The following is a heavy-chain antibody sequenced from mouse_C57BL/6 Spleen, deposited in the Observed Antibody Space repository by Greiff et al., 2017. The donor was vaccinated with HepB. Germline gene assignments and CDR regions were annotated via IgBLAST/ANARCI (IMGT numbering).Heavy chain of an antibody. CDR3: ARDSSGYVLAY. CDR2: IHPNSGST. V-gene: IGHV1-64*01. J-gene: IGHJ3*01. D-gene: IGHD3-2*02. Sequence: VQLQQPGAELVKPGASVKLSCKASGYTFTSYWMHWVKQRPGQGLEWIGMIHPNSGSTNYNEKFKSKATLTVDKSSSTAYMQLSSLTSEDSAVYYCARDSSGYVLAYWGQGTLVTVSA. CDR1: GYTFTSYW.